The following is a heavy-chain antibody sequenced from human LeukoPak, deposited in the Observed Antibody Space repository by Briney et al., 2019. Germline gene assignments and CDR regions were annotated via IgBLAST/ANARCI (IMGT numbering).Heavy chain of an antibody. CDR3: ARQRGYHYDSATNRFSDL. J-gene: IGHJ5*02. D-gene: IGHD3-22*01. CDR2: VYFSGIT. V-gene: IGHV4-39*01. CDR1: GGSISSSSYY. Sequence: SETLSLTCTVSGGSISSSSYYWGWVRPPPRKGREGIGGVYFSGITYYNPSLKSRVTISVDTSKNQFSLRQSSVTAADTAVYYCARQRGYHYDSATNRFSDLWGQGTRVTVSS.